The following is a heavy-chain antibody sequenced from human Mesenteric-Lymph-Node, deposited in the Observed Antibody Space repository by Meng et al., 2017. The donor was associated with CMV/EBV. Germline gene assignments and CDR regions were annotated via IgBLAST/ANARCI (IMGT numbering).Heavy chain of an antibody. J-gene: IGHJ6*02. CDR3: ARENYRVGGVEYYYYGMDV. D-gene: IGHD1-26*01. V-gene: IGHV3-23*01. CDR2: VSGSGGST. CDR1: GFTFSSYA. Sequence: GESLKISCAASGFTFSSYAMSWVRQAPGKGLEWVSGVSGSGGSTYYADSVKGRFTISRDNSKNTLYLQMNSLRAEDTAVYYCARENYRVGGVEYYYYGMDVWGQGTTVTVSS.